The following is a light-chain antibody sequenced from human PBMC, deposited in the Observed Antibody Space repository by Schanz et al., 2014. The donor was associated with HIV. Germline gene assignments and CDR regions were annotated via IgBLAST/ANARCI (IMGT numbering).Light chain of an antibody. CDR2: DVT. J-gene: IGLJ2*01. Sequence: QSALTQPASVSGSPGQSITISCTGTSADVGAYNFVSWYQQHPGKAPKVIIYDVTYRPSGVSNRFSGSKSGNTASLTISGLQPEDEADYYCCSYAGSVVFGGGTKLTVL. CDR3: CSYAGSVV. CDR1: SADVGAYNF. V-gene: IGLV2-14*03.